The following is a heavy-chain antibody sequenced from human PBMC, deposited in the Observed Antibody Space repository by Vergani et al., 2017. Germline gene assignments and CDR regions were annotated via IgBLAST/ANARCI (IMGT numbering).Heavy chain of an antibody. CDR1: GFTFNHYA. CDR2: ISGSGGST. J-gene: IGHJ6*02. V-gene: IGHV3-23*01. D-gene: IGHD5-12*01. CDR3: AKANPRNSGYDYLYYYHAMDV. Sequence: EVQLLESGGDLVQPGGSLRLSCAASGFTFNHYAMNWVRQAPGNGLEWVSGISGSGGSTYYAGYVKGRFTISRDSSKNTLYLQMNSLSAGDTAVYYCAKANPRNSGYDYLYYYHAMDVWGQGTTVTVSS.